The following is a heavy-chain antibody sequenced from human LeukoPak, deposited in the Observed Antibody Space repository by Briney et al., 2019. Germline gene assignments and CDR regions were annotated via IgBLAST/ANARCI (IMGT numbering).Heavy chain of an antibody. CDR2: IYYSGTT. CDR1: GGSIGCSSYD. CDR3: ARSINMGRGKKPNYYYGMDV. V-gene: IGHV4-30-4*08. J-gene: IGHJ6*01. D-gene: IGHD3-10*01. Sequence: PSETLSLTCTVSGGSIGCSSYDWGWIRQPPGKGLEWIGDIYYSGTTYYNPSLKSRVTISLDTSKGLFSLKLSSWTTADTAVYYCARSINMGRGKKPNYYYGMDVWGQGTTVTVSS.